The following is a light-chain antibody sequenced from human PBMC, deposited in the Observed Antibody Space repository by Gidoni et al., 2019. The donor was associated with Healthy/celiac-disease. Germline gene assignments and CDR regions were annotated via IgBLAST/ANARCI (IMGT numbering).Light chain of an antibody. V-gene: IGKV3-20*01. Sequence: EIVLTQSPGTLSLSPGERATLSCRANQSVSSSYLAWYQQKPGQAPMLLIYGASSRVTGIPDRFSGSGSGTDFTLTISRLEPEDFAVYYCQQYGSSPRTFGGGTKVEIK. J-gene: IGKJ4*01. CDR1: QSVSSSY. CDR2: GAS. CDR3: QQYGSSPRT.